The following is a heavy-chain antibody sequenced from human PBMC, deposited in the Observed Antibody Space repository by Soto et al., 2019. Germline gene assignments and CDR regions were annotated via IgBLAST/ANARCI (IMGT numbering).Heavy chain of an antibody. J-gene: IGHJ5*02. Sequence: QLRVQESGPGLVKPSETLSLTCSVTGVSMSGGNYFWGWIRQPPEKALEWLGSIHSSGRTIYNPSLKSRVTISVDTSMTHFSLKLTFVTAADTALYFCARHSQGRDYYGYSNWFDPWGQGTLVTVSS. CDR2: IHSSGRT. CDR1: GVSMSGGNYF. CDR3: ARHSQGRDYYGYSNWFDP. V-gene: IGHV4-39*01. D-gene: IGHD2-21*02.